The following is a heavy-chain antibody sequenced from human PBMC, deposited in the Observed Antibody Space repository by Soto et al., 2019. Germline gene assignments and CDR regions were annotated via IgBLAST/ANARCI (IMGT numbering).Heavy chain of an antibody. CDR2: ISSSGSTI. J-gene: IGHJ4*02. CDR3: AIWYYYDSSGSDY. Sequence: VGSLRLSCAASGFTFSSYEMNWVRQAPGKGLEWVSYISSSGSTIYYADSVKGRFTISRDNAKSSLYLQMNSLRAEDTAVYYCAIWYYYDSSGSDYWGQGTLVTVSS. D-gene: IGHD3-22*01. CDR1: GFTFSSYE. V-gene: IGHV3-48*03.